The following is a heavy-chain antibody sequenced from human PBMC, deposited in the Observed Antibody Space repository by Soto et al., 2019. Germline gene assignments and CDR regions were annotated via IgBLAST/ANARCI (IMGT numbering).Heavy chain of an antibody. CDR3: ARGFQSSFGY. V-gene: IGHV3-53*01. CDR1: GFTVSNSY. CDR2: IYSGGST. D-gene: IGHD2-21*01. Sequence: LRLSCAASGFTVSNSYMSWVRQAPGKGLEWVSVIYSGGSTYYADSVKGRFTISRDSSKNTLYLQMNSLRAEDTAVYYCARGFQSSFGYWGQGTLVTVSS. J-gene: IGHJ4*02.